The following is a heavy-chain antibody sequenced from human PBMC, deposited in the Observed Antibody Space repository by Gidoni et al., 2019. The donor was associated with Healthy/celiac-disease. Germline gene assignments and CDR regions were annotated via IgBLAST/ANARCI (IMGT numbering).Heavy chain of an antibody. CDR3: ARDRYYYDSSGYPDL. D-gene: IGHD3-22*01. Sequence: EVQLVESGGGLIQPGGSLRLSCAASGFTVSSNYMSWVRQAPGKGLEWVSVIYSGGSTYYADSVKGRFTISRDNSKNTLYLQMNSLRAEDTAVYYCARDRYYYDSSGYPDLWGQGTLVTVSS. CDR1: GFTVSSNY. CDR2: IYSGGST. J-gene: IGHJ5*02. V-gene: IGHV3-53*01.